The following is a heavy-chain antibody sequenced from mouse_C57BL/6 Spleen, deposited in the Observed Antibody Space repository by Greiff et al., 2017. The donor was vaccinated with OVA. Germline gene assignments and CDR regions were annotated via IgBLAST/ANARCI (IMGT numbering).Heavy chain of an antibody. Sequence: EVQLKQSGPELVKPGASVKISCKASGYSFTGYYMNWVKQSPEKSLEWIGEINPSTGGTTYNQKFKAKATLTVDKSSSTAYMQLKSLTSEDSAVYYCARRGDYDYFDYWGQGTTLTVSS. CDR2: INPSTGGT. CDR3: ARRGDYDYFDY. J-gene: IGHJ2*01. D-gene: IGHD2-4*01. V-gene: IGHV1-42*01. CDR1: GYSFTGYY.